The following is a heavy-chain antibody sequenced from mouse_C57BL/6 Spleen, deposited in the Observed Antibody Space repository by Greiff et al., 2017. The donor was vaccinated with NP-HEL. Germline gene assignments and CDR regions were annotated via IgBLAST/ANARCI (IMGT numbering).Heavy chain of an antibody. J-gene: IGHJ2*01. CDR3: SGIYYGNLYYFDY. Sequence: QVQLQQPGAELVKPGASVKMSCKASGYTFTSYWITWVKQRPGQGLEWIGDIYPGSGRTNYNEKFKSKATLTVDTSSSTAYMQLSSLTSEDSAVYYCSGIYYGNLYYFDYWGQGTTLTVSS. CDR2: IYPGSGRT. D-gene: IGHD2-1*01. CDR1: GYTFTSYW. V-gene: IGHV1-55*01.